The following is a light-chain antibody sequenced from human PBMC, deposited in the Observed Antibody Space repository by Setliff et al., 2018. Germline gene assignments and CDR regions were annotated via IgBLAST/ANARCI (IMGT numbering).Light chain of an antibody. CDR2: YDS. V-gene: IGLV3-21*04. Sequence: SYALTQPPSVPVAPGKTARITCGGNNIGGKSVNWYQQKPGQAPVLVIYYDSDRPSGMPERFFGSNSGNTATLTISRVEAGDEADYYCQVWDSGSEHYVFGTGTKVTV. CDR1: NIGGKS. J-gene: IGLJ1*01. CDR3: QVWDSGSEHYV.